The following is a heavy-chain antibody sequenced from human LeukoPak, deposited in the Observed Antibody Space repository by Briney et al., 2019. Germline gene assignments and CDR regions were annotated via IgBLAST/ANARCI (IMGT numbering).Heavy chain of an antibody. V-gene: IGHV3-48*03. CDR1: GSTFSSYE. J-gene: IGHJ3*02. CDR3: LGYCSRTSCLDAFDI. D-gene: IGHD2-2*01. Sequence: PGGSLRLSCAASGSTFSSYEMNWVRQAPGKGLEWVSYISSSGSTIYYADSVKGRFTISRDNAKNSLYLQMNSLRAEDTAVYYPLGYCSRTSCLDAFDIWGQGTMVTVSS. CDR2: ISSSGSTI.